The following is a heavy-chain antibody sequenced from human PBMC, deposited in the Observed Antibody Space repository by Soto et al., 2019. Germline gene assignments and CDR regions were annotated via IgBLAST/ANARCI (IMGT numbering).Heavy chain of an antibody. CDR1: GGTFSSYT. D-gene: IGHD5-18*01. V-gene: IGHV1-69*02. CDR2: LIPILGIA. J-gene: IGHJ4*01. Sequence: SVKVSCKASGGTFSSYTISWVRQAPGQGLEWMGRLIPILGIANYAQKFQGRVTITADKSTSTAYMELSSLRAEETALYYCRRAVDTDMVPTSWRDYWG. CDR3: RRAVDTDMVPTSWRDY.